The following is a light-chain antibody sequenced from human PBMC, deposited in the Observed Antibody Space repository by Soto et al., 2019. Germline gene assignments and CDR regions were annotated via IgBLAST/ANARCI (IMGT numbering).Light chain of an antibody. V-gene: IGKV3-15*01. Sequence: EIVMTQSPATLSVSPGERATLSCRASQSVSSNLAWYQQKPGQAPRLLIYGASTRATGIPARFSGSGSGTEFTLTISSLQSEDFAVYYCQQSYSCPYSFGQGTKLEIK. J-gene: IGKJ2*01. CDR3: QQSYSCPYS. CDR2: GAS. CDR1: QSVSSN.